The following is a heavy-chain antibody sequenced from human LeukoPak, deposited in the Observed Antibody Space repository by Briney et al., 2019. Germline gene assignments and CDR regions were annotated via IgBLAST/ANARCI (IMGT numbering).Heavy chain of an antibody. Sequence: SETLSLTCTVSGGSISSYYWSWIRQPPGKGLEWIGYIYYSGSTNYNPSLKSRVTISVDTSKNQFSLKLSSVTAADTAVYYCARAGAAAGTLDYWGQGTLVTASS. CDR3: ARAGAAAGTLDY. CDR2: IYYSGST. CDR1: GGSISSYY. D-gene: IGHD6-13*01. J-gene: IGHJ4*02. V-gene: IGHV4-59*01.